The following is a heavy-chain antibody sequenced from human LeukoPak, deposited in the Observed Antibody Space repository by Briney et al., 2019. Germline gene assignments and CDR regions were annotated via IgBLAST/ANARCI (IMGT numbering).Heavy chain of an antibody. CDR3: ARENVEMATIGDY. D-gene: IGHD5-24*01. V-gene: IGHV4-30-4*08. CDR1: GGSISSGDYY. CDR2: IYYSGST. J-gene: IGHJ4*02. Sequence: SETLSLTCTVSGGSISSGDYYWSWIRQPPGKGLEWIGYIYYSGSTYYNPSLKSRVTISVDTSKNQFSLKLSSVTAADTAVYYCARENVEMATIGDYWGQGTLVTVSS.